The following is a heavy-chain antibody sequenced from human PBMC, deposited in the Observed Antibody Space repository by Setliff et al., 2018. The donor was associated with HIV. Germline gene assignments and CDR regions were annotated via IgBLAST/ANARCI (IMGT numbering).Heavy chain of an antibody. CDR3: ARGSYYYDSSGYYPDAFDI. CDR1: GNSFTSYW. V-gene: IGHV5-51*01. CDR2: IYPGDSDT. D-gene: IGHD3-22*01. J-gene: IGHJ3*02. Sequence: PGESLKISCKGSGNSFTSYWIGWVRQMPGKGLEWMGIIYPGDSDTRYSPSFQGQVTISADKSISTAYLQWSSLKASDTAMCYCARGSYYYDSSGYYPDAFDIWGQGTMVTVSS.